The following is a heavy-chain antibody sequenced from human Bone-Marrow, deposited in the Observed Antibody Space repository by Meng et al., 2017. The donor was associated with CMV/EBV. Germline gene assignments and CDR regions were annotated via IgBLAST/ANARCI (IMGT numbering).Heavy chain of an antibody. V-gene: IGHV4-39*01. J-gene: IGHJ4*02. D-gene: IGHD3-22*01. Sequence: SETLSLTCTVSGGSISSSSYYWGWIRQPPGKGLEWIGSIYYSGSTYYNPSLKSRVTISVDTSKNQFSLKLSSVTAADTAVYYCARHSYYYDSSGYYYYYFDYWGQGTLVTGSS. CDR2: IYYSGST. CDR3: ARHSYYYDSSGYYYYYFDY. CDR1: GGSISSSSYY.